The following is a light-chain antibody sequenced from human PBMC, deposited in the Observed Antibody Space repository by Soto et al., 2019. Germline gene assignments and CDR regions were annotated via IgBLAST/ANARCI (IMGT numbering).Light chain of an antibody. V-gene: IGKV1-33*01. J-gene: IGKJ4*01. CDR3: QQYDNLPLT. CDR1: QDISXY. CDR2: DAS. Sequence: DIQMTQSPSSLXASVGDRVTXTCQASQDISXYLNWYQQKPGKAPKLLIYDASNLETGVPSRFSGSGSGTDFHFTISSLQTEDIATYYCQQYDNLPLTFGGGTKVEIK.